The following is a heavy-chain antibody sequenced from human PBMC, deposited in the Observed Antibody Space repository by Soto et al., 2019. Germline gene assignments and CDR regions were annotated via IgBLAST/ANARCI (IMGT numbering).Heavy chain of an antibody. CDR2: IKSDGSGT. CDR3: ARGDGDRYDGNGSRGRR. D-gene: IGHD2-21*01. J-gene: IGHJ4*02. V-gene: IGHV3-74*01. Sequence: EVQLVESGGGLVQPGESLTLSCAASGFTFSSYWMHWVRQAPGKGLVWVSRIKSDGSGTYYADSVKGRLTISRDNAKNTRYLQMNRLRVDDTAGYGCARGDGDRYDGNGSRGRRWGQGPLVTVSS. CDR1: GFTFSSYW.